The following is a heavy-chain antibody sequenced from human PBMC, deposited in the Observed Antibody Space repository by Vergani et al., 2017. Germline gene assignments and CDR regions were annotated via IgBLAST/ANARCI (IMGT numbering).Heavy chain of an antibody. Sequence: QVQLVQSGAEVKKPGSSVKVSCKASGGTFSSYAISWVRQAPGQGLEWMGRIIPFVVTANYAQKFQGRVTSTAYKCTSTAYMELSSLRSEDTAVYYCARGGDKLYYNWFDPWGQGTLVTVSS. CDR3: ARGGDKLYYNWFDP. V-gene: IGHV1-69*04. J-gene: IGHJ5*02. CDR2: IIPFVVTA. D-gene: IGHD2-21*02. CDR1: GGTFSSYA.